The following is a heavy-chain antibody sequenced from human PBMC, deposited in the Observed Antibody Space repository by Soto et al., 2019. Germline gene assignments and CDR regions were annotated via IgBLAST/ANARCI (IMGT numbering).Heavy chain of an antibody. J-gene: IGHJ6*02. CDR2: ITSKAAGGTT. V-gene: IGHV3-15*07. D-gene: IGHD2-15*01. CDR1: GFTFTNAW. Sequence: EVQLVESGGGLVEPGGSLRLSCAASGFTFTNAWMNWVRQAPGRALEWVGRITSKAAGGTTDYAAPVKGRFSISRDDSKPPLYLQMHSLSAEVTAVYYCTPGGFPDAAKGYYSYAMDVWGQGTTVTVSS. CDR3: TPGGFPDAAKGYYSYAMDV.